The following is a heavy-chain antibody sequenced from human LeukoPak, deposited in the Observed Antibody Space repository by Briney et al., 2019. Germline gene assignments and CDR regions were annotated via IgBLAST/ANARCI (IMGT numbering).Heavy chain of an antibody. J-gene: IGHJ5*02. D-gene: IGHD6-13*01. CDR1: GGSVSSGSYY. V-gene: IGHV4-61*01. CDR3: ARDNGIAAAGVFDP. CDR2: IYYSGST. Sequence: PSETLSLTCTVSGGSVSSGSYYWNWIRQPPGKGLEWIGYIYYSGSTNYNPSLKSRVTISVDTSKNQFSLKLSSVTAADTAVYYCARDNGIAAAGVFDPWGQGTLVTVSS.